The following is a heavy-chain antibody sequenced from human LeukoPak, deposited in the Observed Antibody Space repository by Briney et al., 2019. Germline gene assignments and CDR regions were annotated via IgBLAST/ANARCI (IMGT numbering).Heavy chain of an antibody. J-gene: IGHJ3*02. CDR3: SGYSSGWYGARDAFDI. Sequence: SETLSLTCAVYGGSFSGYYRSWIRQPPGKGLEWIGEINHSGSTNYNPSLKSRVTISVDTSKNQFSPKLSSVTAADTAVYYCSGYSSGWYGARDAFDIWGQGTMVTVSS. V-gene: IGHV4-34*03. CDR2: INHSGST. CDR1: GGSFSGYY. D-gene: IGHD6-19*01.